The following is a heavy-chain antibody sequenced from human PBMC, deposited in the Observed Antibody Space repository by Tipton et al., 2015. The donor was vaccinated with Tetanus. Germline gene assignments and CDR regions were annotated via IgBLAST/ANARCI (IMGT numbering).Heavy chain of an antibody. V-gene: IGHV5-51*01. D-gene: IGHD1-1*01. CDR2: VYPGDSTT. J-gene: IGHJ4*02. CDR3: ARRRTTTALANYFDS. CDR1: GYNFTVYY. Sequence: VQLVQSGEEVKKPGESPQISCKGSGYNFTVYYIGWVRQMPGKGLEWMGIVYPGDSTTKYSPSFQGQVTISADRSITTAYLRWSSLKASDTAIYYCARRRTTTALANYFDSWGQGTQVTVSS.